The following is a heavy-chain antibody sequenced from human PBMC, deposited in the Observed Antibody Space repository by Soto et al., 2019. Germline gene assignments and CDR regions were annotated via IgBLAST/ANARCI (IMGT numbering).Heavy chain of an antibody. D-gene: IGHD3-22*01. Sequence: QVQLVESGGGVVQPGRSLRLSCAASGFTFSSYGMHWVRQAPGKGLEWVAVISYDGSNKYYADSVKGRFTISRDNSKNTLYLQMNSLRAEDTAVYYCAKGADSSGYYNFDYWGQETLVTVSS. CDR3: AKGADSSGYYNFDY. CDR2: ISYDGSNK. V-gene: IGHV3-30*18. CDR1: GFTFSSYG. J-gene: IGHJ4*02.